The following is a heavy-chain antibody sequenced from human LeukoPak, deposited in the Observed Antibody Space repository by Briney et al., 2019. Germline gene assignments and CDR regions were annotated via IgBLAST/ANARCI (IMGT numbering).Heavy chain of an antibody. J-gene: IGHJ4*02. CDR1: GFTFSSYA. CDR2: ISGSGGST. Sequence: GGSLRLSCAASGFTFSSYAMSWVRQAPGKGLEWVSAISGSGGSTYYADSVKGRFTISRDNSKNTLYLQMNSLRAEDTAVYYCAKSGPYCSSTTCNYFDYWGQGTLVTVSS. CDR3: AKSGPYCSSTTCNYFDY. V-gene: IGHV3-23*01. D-gene: IGHD2-2*01.